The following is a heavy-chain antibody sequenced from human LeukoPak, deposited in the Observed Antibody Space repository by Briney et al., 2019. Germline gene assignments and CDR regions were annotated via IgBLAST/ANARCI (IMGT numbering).Heavy chain of an antibody. CDR2: ITPSSNGT. V-gene: IGHV1-46*01. D-gene: IGHD1-26*01. CDR3: AMGVGSSAFDI. Sequence: GASVKVSCTTSGYTFTIYHIHCVRPAPGQGLEWMGIITPSSNGTNYAQKFQGRVTMTSDTSTSTVYMELSSLRSEDTAVHYCAMGVGSSAFDIWGQGTMVTVSS. CDR1: GYTFTIYH. J-gene: IGHJ3*02.